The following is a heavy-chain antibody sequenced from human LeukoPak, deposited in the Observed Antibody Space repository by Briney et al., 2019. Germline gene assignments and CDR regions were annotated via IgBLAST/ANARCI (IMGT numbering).Heavy chain of an antibody. J-gene: IGHJ4*02. D-gene: IGHD3-10*01. CDR1: GFTFSSYG. V-gene: IGHV3-30*18. CDR3: ANSLGSSLFDY. Sequence: PGGSLRLSCAASGFTFSSYGMHWVRQAPGKGLEWVAVISYDGSNKYYADSVKGRFTISRDNSKNTLYLQMNSLRAEDTAVYYCANSLGSSLFDYWGQGTLVTVSS. CDR2: ISYDGSNK.